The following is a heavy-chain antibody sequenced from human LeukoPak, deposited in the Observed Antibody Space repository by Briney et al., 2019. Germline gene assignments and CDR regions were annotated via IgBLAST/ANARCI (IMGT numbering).Heavy chain of an antibody. CDR1: GYTFTSYY. CDR2: INPSGGST. D-gene: IGHD2-15*01. CDR3: ARFKLGYCSGGSCQPFDY. J-gene: IGHJ4*02. V-gene: IGHV1-46*01. Sequence: ASVKVSCKASGYTFTSYYMHWVRQAPGQGLEWMGIINPSGGSTSYAQKFQGRVTMTRDTSTSTVYMELSRLRSDDTAVYYCARFKLGYCSGGSCQPFDYWGQGTLVTVSS.